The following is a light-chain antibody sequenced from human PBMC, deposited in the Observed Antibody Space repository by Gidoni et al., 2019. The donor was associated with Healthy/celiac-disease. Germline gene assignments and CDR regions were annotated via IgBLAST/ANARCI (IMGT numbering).Light chain of an antibody. V-gene: IGKV3-11*01. CDR3: QQRGNWPPT. J-gene: IGKJ5*01. Sequence: ELVLTPSPATLSLSPGERASLSCSARQIVSSYLAWYQQKPGQAPRLLIYGASNRATGIPARFSGSGSGTDFTLTISSLEPEDFAVYYCQQRGNWPPTFGQGTRLEIK. CDR1: QIVSSY. CDR2: GAS.